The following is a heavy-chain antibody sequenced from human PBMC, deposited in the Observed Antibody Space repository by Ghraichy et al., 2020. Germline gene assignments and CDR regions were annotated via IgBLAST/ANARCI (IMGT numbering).Heavy chain of an antibody. CDR3: ARDGDGYNRFDY. Sequence: SETLSLTCTVSGGSISSYYWSWIRQPPGKGLEWIGYIYYSGSTNYNPSLKSRVTISVDTSKNQFSLKLSSVTAADTAVYYCARDGDGYNRFDYWGQGTLVTVSS. CDR1: GGSISSYY. V-gene: IGHV4-59*01. CDR2: IYYSGST. D-gene: IGHD5-24*01. J-gene: IGHJ4*02.